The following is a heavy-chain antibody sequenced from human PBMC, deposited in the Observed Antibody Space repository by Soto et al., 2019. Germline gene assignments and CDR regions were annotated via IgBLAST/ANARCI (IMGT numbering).Heavy chain of an antibody. CDR2: INPKSGGT. CDR3: ARGHLTPGGRFSPLNIVGAPGY. V-gene: IGHV1-2*04. J-gene: IGHJ4*02. Sequence: QVQLVQSGAEVKKPGASVKVSCKASGYTFTDYYMHWVRQAPGQGLEWMGWINPKSGGTDYAQKFKDCVTMTRDTSIGTAYMELSRLRSDDTAVYFCARGHLTPGGRFSPLNIVGAPGYWGQGTLVTVSS. CDR1: GYTFTDYY. D-gene: IGHD1-26*01.